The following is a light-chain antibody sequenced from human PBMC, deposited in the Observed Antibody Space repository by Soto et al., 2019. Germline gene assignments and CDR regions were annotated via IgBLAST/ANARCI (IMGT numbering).Light chain of an antibody. CDR3: QQYNNYLYT. CDR1: QSISTW. J-gene: IGKJ2*01. V-gene: IGKV1-5*01. Sequence: DIQMTQSPSTLSASVGDRVTITCRASQSISTWLDWYQQKPGKAPKLLIFDASSLESGVPSRFSGSGSGTEFTLTISSLQPDDFATYYCQQYNNYLYTFGQGTKLEIK. CDR2: DAS.